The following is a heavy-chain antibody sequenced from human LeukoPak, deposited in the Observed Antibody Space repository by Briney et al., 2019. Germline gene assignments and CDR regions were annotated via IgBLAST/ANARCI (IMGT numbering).Heavy chain of an antibody. V-gene: IGHV3-23*01. Sequence: GGSLRLSCAASGFTFTTYAMSWARQAPGKGLEWVSSISGSGGSTYSADSVKGRFTISRDNSKNTLYLQMNNLRAEDTALYYCAKDRSCTNDICHGDFDYWGQGTLVTVSS. CDR3: AKDRSCTNDICHGDFDY. J-gene: IGHJ4*02. D-gene: IGHD2-8*01. CDR2: ISGSGGST. CDR1: GFTFTTYA.